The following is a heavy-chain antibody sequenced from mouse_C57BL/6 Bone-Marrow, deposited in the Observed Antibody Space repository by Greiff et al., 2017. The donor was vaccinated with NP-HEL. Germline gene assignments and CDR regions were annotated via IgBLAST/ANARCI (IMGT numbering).Heavy chain of an antibody. V-gene: IGHV5-17*01. CDR2: ISSGSSTI. J-gene: IGHJ2*01. Sequence: EVKLQESGGGLVKPGGSLKLSCAASGFTFSDYGMHWVRQAPEKGLEWVAYISSGSSTIYYADTVKGRFTISRDNAKNTLFLQMTSLRSEDTAMYYCARLDYLDYWGQGTTLTVSS. CDR3: ARLDYLDY. CDR1: GFTFSDYG.